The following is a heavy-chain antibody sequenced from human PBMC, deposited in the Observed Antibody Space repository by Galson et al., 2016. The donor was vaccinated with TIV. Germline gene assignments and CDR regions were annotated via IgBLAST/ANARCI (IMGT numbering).Heavy chain of an antibody. V-gene: IGHV3-74*01. CDR3: AKVITENVYYSGMDV. Sequence: SLRLSCAASGFTFSTYWMHWVRQAPGKGLVWVSRIDSEGDNTRYADSVTGRFTISRDNAKNTLYLQMSSLGADDTAVYYCAKVITENVYYSGMDVWGQGTTVTVSS. D-gene: IGHD1-20*01. J-gene: IGHJ6*02. CDR1: GFTFSTYW. CDR2: IDSEGDNT.